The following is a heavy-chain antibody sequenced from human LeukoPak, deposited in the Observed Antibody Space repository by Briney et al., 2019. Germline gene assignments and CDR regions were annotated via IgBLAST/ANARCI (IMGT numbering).Heavy chain of an antibody. D-gene: IGHD1-26*01. J-gene: IGHJ4*02. Sequence: GALRLSCAASGFTFSDYSMNWVRQGPGKGLEWVSSISSRSSSTSYIASVKGRFTNSRDNAKNSLYLQMNRLRADDTVVYYCARDDKWAFDYWGQGTLVTVSS. CDR3: ARDDKWAFDY. CDR2: ISSRSSST. V-gene: IGHV3-21*01. CDR1: GFTFSDYS.